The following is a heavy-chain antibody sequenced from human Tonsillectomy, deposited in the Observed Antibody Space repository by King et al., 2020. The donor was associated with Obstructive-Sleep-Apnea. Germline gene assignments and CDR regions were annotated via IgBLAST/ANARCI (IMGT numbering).Heavy chain of an antibody. D-gene: IGHD6-13*01. J-gene: IGHJ4*02. CDR2: MNWNGGST. CDR3: ARRPQRLAAAAIPPFDY. Sequence: EVQLVESGGGVVRPGGSLRLSCAASGFTFDDYGMSWVRQAPGKGLEWVSGMNWNGGSTGYADSVKGRFTISRDNAKNSLYLQMNSLIAEDTAWYHCARRPQRLAAAAIPPFDYWGQGTLVTVSS. CDR1: GFTFDDYG. V-gene: IGHV3-20*01.